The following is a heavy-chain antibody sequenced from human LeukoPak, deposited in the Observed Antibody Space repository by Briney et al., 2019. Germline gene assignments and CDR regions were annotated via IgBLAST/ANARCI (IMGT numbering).Heavy chain of an antibody. CDR2: INHGGIT. CDR3: AREGVPVMLLWWSLLDPERGRYYYYMDV. D-gene: IGHD2-15*01. V-gene: IGHV4-34*01. CDR1: GGSFSGYH. Sequence: SQTLSLSYSVEGGSFSGYHCSCFRQPPGKGLALIGEINHGGITNYNPSLKSRVTKSEDTSKNQFSLTLISVTDADTAVYSCAREGVPVMLLWWSLLDPERGRYYYYMDVWGKGTTVSVPS. J-gene: IGHJ6*03.